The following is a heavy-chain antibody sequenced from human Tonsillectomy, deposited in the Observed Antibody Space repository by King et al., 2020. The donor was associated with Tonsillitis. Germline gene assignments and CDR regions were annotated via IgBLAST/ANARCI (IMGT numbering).Heavy chain of an antibody. Sequence: VQLVESGGGLVKPGGSLRLSCAASGVTFSDYYMSWIRQAPGKGLEWGSYISSSSSYINYADSVKGRFTISRDNANDSLYLQMNSLRAEDTAVYYCAGGGGHPGRVAAAGLGYWGQGTLVTVSS. J-gene: IGHJ4*02. CDR2: ISSSSSYI. D-gene: IGHD6-13*01. V-gene: IGHV3-11*05. CDR1: GVTFSDYY. CDR3: AGGGGHPGRVAAAGLGY.